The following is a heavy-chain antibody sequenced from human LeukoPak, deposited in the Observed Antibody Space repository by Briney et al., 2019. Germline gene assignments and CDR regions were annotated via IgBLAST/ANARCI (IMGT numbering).Heavy chain of an antibody. V-gene: IGHV3-30-3*01. CDR2: ISHDGSSK. J-gene: IGHJ4*02. D-gene: IGHD2-2*01. Sequence: PGGSLRLSCAASGFTFRKYAMHWVRQAPGKGLEWVAVISHDGSSKVYSDSVQGRFSISRDDSENTLYLRMNSLRPEDTALYYCARESYCTRTSCYRAFDYWGQGTPVTVSS. CDR1: GFTFRKYA. CDR3: ARESYCTRTSCYRAFDY.